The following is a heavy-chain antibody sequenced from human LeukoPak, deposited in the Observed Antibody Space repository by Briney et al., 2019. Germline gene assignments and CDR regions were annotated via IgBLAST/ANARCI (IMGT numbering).Heavy chain of an antibody. V-gene: IGHV3-53*01. CDR2: IYSGGST. Sequence: GGSLRLSCAASGFTVSSNYMSWVRQAPGKGLEWVSVIYSGGSTYYADSVKGRFTISRDNSKNTLYLQMNSLRAEDTTVYYCASGSGSYRTPYYYMDVWGTGTTVTVSS. D-gene: IGHD3-10*01. J-gene: IGHJ6*03. CDR1: GFTVSSNY. CDR3: ASGSGSYRTPYYYMDV.